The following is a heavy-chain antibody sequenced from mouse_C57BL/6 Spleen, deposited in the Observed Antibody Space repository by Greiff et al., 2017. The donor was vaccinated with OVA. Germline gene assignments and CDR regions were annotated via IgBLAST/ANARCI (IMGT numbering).Heavy chain of an antibody. Sequence: EVKLVESGEGLVKPGGSLKLSCAASGFTFSSYAMSWVRQTPEKRLEWVAYISSGGDYIYYADTVKGRFTISRDNARNTLYLQMSSLKSEDTAMYYCTRDGNYGNPFAYWGQGTLVTVSA. J-gene: IGHJ3*01. CDR1: GFTFSSYA. CDR3: TRDGNYGNPFAY. D-gene: IGHD2-1*01. V-gene: IGHV5-9-1*02. CDR2: ISSGGDYI.